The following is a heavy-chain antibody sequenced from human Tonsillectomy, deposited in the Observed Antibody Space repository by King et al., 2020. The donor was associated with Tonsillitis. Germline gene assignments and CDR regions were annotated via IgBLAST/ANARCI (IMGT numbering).Heavy chain of an antibody. V-gene: IGHV3-30*18. CDR2: ISYDGSNK. CDR1: GFTFSSYG. CDR3: AKLHYYYDSSGPSY. J-gene: IGHJ4*02. D-gene: IGHD3-22*01. Sequence: VQLVESGGGVVQPGRSLRLSCAASGFTFSSYGMHWVRQAPGKGLEWVAVISYDGSNKYYADSVKGRFTISRDNSKNTLYLQMNSLRAEDTAVYYCAKLHYYYDSSGPSYWGQGTLVTVSS.